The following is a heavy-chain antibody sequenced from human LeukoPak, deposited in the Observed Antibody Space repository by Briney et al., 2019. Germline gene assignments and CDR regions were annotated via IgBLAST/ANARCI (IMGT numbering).Heavy chain of an antibody. CDR3: AREARATVTTASNRQEYYFYGMDV. CDR1: GYTFTSYA. Sequence: GSVKVSCKASGYTFTSYAINWVRQATGQGLEWVGWMNPNSGNTGYAQKFQGRVTLTRNPAISTAYMELSSLRSEGTAVYYCAREARATVTTASNRQEYYFYGMDVWGQGTTVIVSS. CDR2: MNPNSGNT. D-gene: IGHD4-17*01. V-gene: IGHV1-8*01. J-gene: IGHJ6*02.